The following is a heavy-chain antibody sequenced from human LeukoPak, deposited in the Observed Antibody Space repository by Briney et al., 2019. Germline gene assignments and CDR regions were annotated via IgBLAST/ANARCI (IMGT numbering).Heavy chain of an antibody. Sequence: PSETLSLTCTVSGGSISSYYWSWIRQPAGKGLEWIGRIYTSGSTNYNPSLKSRVTMSVDTSKNQFSLKLSSVTAADTAVYYCARGYNSYGFLQHYYYYGMDVWGQGTTVTVSS. V-gene: IGHV4-4*07. CDR3: ARGYNSYGFLQHYYYYGMDV. CDR2: IYTSGST. D-gene: IGHD5-18*01. J-gene: IGHJ6*02. CDR1: GGSISSYY.